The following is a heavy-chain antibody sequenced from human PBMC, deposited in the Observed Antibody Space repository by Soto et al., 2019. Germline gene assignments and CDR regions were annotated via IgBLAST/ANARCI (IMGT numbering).Heavy chain of an antibody. CDR3: ARGLGDSSGYFYFDS. D-gene: IGHD3-22*01. V-gene: IGHV1-69*01. J-gene: IGHJ4*02. CDR1: GGTFRSFA. Sequence: QVQLVQSGAEVKKPGSSVNVSCQASGGTFRSFAMTWLRQAPGQGLEWLGGINPILGTPNYAQNFRDRLTIVADESTSTAYMLLSSLRSDDTALYFCARGLGDSSGYFYFDSWGQGTLVTVSS. CDR2: INPILGTP.